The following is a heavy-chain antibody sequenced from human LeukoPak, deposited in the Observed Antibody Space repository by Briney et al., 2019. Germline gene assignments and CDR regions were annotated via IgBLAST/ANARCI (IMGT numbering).Heavy chain of an antibody. CDR2: ISYSGST. J-gene: IGHJ4*02. CDR3: ARLGPGAGTSFDY. V-gene: IGHV4-59*08. D-gene: IGHD6-13*01. Sequence: PSETLSLTCTVSAGSISNYYWSWIRQPPGKGLEWIGYISYSGSTNYNPSLKSRVTISVDTSKNQFSLKLSSVTAADTAVYYCARLGPGAGTSFDYWGQGTLVTVSS. CDR1: AGSISNYY.